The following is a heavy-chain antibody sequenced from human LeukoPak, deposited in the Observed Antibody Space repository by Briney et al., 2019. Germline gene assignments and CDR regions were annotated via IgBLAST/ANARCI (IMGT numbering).Heavy chain of an antibody. J-gene: IGHJ6*02. Sequence: SETLSLTCSVYGGSFSGYYWSWIRRPPGKGLEWIGEINHSGSTNYNPSLKSRVTISVDKSKNQFSLKLSSVTAADTAVYYCARAGYYGSGSPLQIYYYGMDVWGQGTTVTVSS. V-gene: IGHV4-34*01. CDR3: ARAGYYGSGSPLQIYYYGMDV. CDR2: INHSGST. D-gene: IGHD3-10*01. CDR1: GGSFSGYY.